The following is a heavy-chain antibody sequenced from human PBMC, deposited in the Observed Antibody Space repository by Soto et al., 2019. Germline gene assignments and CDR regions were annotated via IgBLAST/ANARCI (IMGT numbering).Heavy chain of an antibody. CDR3: AKSPSYDYGDNWFDP. CDR2: ISGSGGST. J-gene: IGHJ5*02. Sequence: VGSLRLSCAASGFTFSSYAMSWVRQAPGKGLEWVSAISGSGGSTYYADSVKGRFTISRDNSKNTLYLQMNSLRAEDTAVYYCAKSPSYDYGDNWFDPWGQGTLVTVSS. D-gene: IGHD4-17*01. CDR1: GFTFSSYA. V-gene: IGHV3-23*01.